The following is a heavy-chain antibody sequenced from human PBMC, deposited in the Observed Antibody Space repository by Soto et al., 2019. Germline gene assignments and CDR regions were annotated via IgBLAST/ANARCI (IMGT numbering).Heavy chain of an antibody. V-gene: IGHV4-61*01. D-gene: IGHD3-3*01. CDR3: ARDQAEYYDFWSGYYTFAFDI. Sequence: SETLSLTCTVSGGSVSSGSYYWSWIRQPPGKGLEWIGYIYYSGSTNYNPSLKSRVTISVDTSKNQFSLKLSSVTAADTAVYYCARDQAEYYDFWSGYYTFAFDIWGQGTMVTVSS. J-gene: IGHJ3*02. CDR1: GGSVSSGSYY. CDR2: IYYSGST.